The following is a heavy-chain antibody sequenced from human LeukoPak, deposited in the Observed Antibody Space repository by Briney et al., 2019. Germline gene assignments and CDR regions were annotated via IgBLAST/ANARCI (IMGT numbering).Heavy chain of an antibody. CDR1: GYSFTSYW. V-gene: IGHV5-51*01. Sequence: GEALKISCKGSGYSFTSYWIGWVRQMPGKGLEWMVIIYPGDSDTRYSPSFQGQVTISADKSISTAYLQWSSLKASDTAMYYWARAGYCSGGSCYKGRLDYWGQGTLVTVSS. CDR3: ARAGYCSGGSCYKGRLDY. CDR2: IYPGDSDT. D-gene: IGHD2-15*01. J-gene: IGHJ4*02.